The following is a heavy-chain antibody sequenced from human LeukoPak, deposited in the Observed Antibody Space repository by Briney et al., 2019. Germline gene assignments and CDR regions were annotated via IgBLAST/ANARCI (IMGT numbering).Heavy chain of an antibody. CDR2: IYYSGST. Sequence: SETLSLTCTVSGGSISSYYWSWIRQPAGKGLGWNGYIYYSGSTNYNPSLKSRVTISVDTSKNQFSLKLSSVTAADTALYYCARDHSPSGAFDIWGQGTMVTVSS. CDR3: ARDHSPSGAFDI. D-gene: IGHD3-10*01. CDR1: GGSISSYY. J-gene: IGHJ3*02. V-gene: IGHV4-59*01.